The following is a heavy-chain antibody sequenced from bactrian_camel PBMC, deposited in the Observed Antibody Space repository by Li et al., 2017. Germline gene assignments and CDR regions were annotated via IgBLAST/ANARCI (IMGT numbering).Heavy chain of an antibody. V-gene: IGHV3S54*01. CDR3: TTAEGSGTFLSRY. Sequence: QVQLVESGGAPVQAGGSLKLSCVGSGYTFSACGMAWYRQAPGKEREAVASVPIGSGRTYYADSVKGRFTISHDNTKNTLYLQMNSLKSEDTALYYCTTAEGSGTFLSRYWGQGTQVTVS. CDR1: GYTFSACG. J-gene: IGHJ4*01. CDR2: VPIGSGRT. D-gene: IGHD2*01.